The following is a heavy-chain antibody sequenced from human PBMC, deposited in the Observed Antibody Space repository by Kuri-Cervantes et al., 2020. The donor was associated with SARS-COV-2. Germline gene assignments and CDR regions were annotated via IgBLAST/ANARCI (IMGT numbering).Heavy chain of an antibody. CDR3: ASRSASLTELYYFDY. Sequence: GSLSLSCTVSGYSISSGYHWGWIRQPPGKGLEWIGSIYYSGSTFYSPSLMSRVTISVDTSKNQFSLELTSVTAADTAVYYCASRSASLTELYYFDYWGQGTLVTVSS. V-gene: IGHV4-38-2*02. D-gene: IGHD1-20*01. CDR2: IYYSGST. J-gene: IGHJ4*02. CDR1: GYSISSGYH.